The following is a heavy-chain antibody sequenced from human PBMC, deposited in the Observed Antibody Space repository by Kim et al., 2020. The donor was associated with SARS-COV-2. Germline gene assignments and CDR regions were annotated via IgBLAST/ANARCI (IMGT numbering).Heavy chain of an antibody. CDR1: GFPFSGYW. CDR3: VRNIGHEQFDY. D-gene: IGHD3-9*01. V-gene: IGHV3-7*03. CDR2: LNEDGSEK. J-gene: IGHJ4*02. Sequence: GGSLILSCAASGFPFSGYWMNWVRQAPGKGLEWVASLNEDGSEKYYVDSVKGRFSISRDNATNSLFLQMNSLRDDDTAMYYCVRNIGHEQFDYWGQGSMVSVSS.